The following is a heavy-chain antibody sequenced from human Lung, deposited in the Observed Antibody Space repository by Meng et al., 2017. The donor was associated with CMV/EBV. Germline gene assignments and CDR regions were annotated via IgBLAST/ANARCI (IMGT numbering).Heavy chain of an antibody. J-gene: IGHJ3*02. V-gene: IGHV5-51*01. CDR1: GYSFTNYW. D-gene: IGHD3-3*01. CDR3: ARIYDFKVFDI. Sequence: GGSLRLSCEGSGYSFTNYWIGWVRQMPGKGLEWLGIIYPGDSDTRYSPSFQGQVTFSADKSISTANLQWRSLKASDTAIYYCARIYDFKVFDIWGQGTMVTVSS. CDR2: IYPGDSDT.